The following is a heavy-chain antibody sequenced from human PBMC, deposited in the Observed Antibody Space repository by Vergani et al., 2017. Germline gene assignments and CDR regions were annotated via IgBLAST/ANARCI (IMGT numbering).Heavy chain of an antibody. J-gene: IGHJ4*02. CDR1: GFTLSNYD. CDR2: IQFAGSNQ. Sequence: QVQLVESGGGVVQRGGSLRLSCATSGFTLSNYDMQWIRQGPGKGLEFVAFIQFAGSNQYYADSVKGRFTLSRDFSKNTLYLQMNSLGTDDTATYYCAKHFRGWGIDYWGQGTQVIVSS. CDR3: AKHFRGWGIDY. V-gene: IGHV3-30*02. D-gene: IGHD3-16*01.